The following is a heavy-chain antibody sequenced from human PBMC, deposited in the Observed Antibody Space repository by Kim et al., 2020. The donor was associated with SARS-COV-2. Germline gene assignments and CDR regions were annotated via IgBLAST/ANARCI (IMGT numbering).Heavy chain of an antibody. CDR1: GGSISSGGYY. CDR3: ARQDFDWYGMDV. V-gene: IGHV4-31*03. J-gene: IGHJ6*02. CDR2: IYYSGST. Sequence: SETLSLTCTVSGGSISSGGYYWSWIRQHPGKGLEWIGYIYYSGSTYYNPSLKSRVTISVDTSKNQFSLKLSSVTAADTAVYYCARQDFDWYGMDVWGQGTTVTVSS. D-gene: IGHD3-9*01.